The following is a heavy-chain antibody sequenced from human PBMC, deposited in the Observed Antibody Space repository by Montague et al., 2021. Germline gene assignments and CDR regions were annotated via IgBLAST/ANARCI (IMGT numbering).Heavy chain of an antibody. D-gene: IGHD3-3*01. V-gene: IGHV3-9*01. CDR1: GFIFNNYV. CDR3: VKDTRDYYPDF. J-gene: IGHJ4*02. Sequence: SLRLSCAASGFIFNNYVMNWVRQAPGKGLEWVSGINGNSINIDYADSVKGRFTISRDNAKNSLYLQMNSLGAEDTAFYYCVKDTRDYYPDFWGQGILVTVSS. CDR2: INGNSINI.